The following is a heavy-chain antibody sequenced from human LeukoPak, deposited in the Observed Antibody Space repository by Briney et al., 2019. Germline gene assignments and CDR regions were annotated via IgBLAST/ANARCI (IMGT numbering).Heavy chain of an antibody. D-gene: IGHD4-23*01. CDR3: ARDQSIPPVVYFDY. CDR1: GGSISSSSYY. J-gene: IGHJ4*02. V-gene: IGHV4-39*07. Sequence: PSETLSLTCTVSGGSISSSSYYWGWIRQPPGKGLEWIGSIYYSGSTYYNPSLKSRVTISVDTSKNQFSLKLSSVTAADTAVYYCARDQSIPPVVYFDYWGQGTLVTVSS. CDR2: IYYSGST.